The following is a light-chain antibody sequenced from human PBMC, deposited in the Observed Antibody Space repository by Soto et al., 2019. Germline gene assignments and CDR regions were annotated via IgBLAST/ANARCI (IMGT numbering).Light chain of an antibody. CDR1: SGSIASNY. J-gene: IGLJ2*01. CDR2: ADD. Sequence: NFMLTQPHSVSESPGKTVTISCTRSSGSIASNYVQWYQQRPGSPPTTLIYADDQRPSGVPDRFSGSIDRSSNSASLTISGLKTEDEADYYCQSYDSRNVVFGGGTKVTVL. V-gene: IGLV6-57*01. CDR3: QSYDSRNVV.